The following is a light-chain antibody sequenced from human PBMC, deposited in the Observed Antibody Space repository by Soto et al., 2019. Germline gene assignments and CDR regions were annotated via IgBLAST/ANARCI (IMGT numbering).Light chain of an antibody. CDR1: QSVSTS. CDR2: GAS. Sequence: EIVMTQSPATLSVSPGERATLSCRASQSVSTSLAWYQQKPGQAPRLLISGASTRATGVPARFSGSGSETEFTLPISSLQSEDFAVYYCQQYNNWWTFGQGTKVAIK. CDR3: QQYNNWWT. V-gene: IGKV3-15*01. J-gene: IGKJ1*01.